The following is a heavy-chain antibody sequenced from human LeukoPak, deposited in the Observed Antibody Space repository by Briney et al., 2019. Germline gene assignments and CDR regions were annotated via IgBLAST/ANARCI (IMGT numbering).Heavy chain of an antibody. V-gene: IGHV3-23*01. Sequence: GGSLRLSCAASGFTFSTYAMSWVRQAPGMGLEWVSTISGSGGTTYYAGSVRGRFTISRDNSKNTLYLQMNSLRAEDTAVYYCAKDGIIVATIYCSGGSCHSDYWGQGTLVTVSS. D-gene: IGHD2-15*01. CDR1: GFTFSTYA. CDR3: AKDGIIVATIYCSGGSCHSDY. CDR2: ISGSGGTT. J-gene: IGHJ4*02.